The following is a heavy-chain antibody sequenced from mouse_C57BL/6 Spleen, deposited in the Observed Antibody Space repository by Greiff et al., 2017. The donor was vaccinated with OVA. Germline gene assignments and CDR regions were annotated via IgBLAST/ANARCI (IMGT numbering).Heavy chain of an antibody. CDR3: ARSDDYDWGTDC. CDR1: GYTFTSYG. Sequence: VQLQQSGAELARPGASVKLSCKASGYTFTSYGISWVKQRTGQGLEWIGEIYPRSGNTYYNEKFKGKATLTADKSSSTAYMELRSLTSEDSAVYFCARSDDYDWGTDCWGQGTTLTVSS. D-gene: IGHD2-4*01. CDR2: IYPRSGNT. V-gene: IGHV1-81*01. J-gene: IGHJ2*01.